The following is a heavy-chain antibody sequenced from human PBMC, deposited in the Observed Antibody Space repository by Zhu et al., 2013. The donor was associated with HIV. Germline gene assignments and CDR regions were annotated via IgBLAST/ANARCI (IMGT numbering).Heavy chain of an antibody. CDR2: IIPIFGTA. Sequence: QVQLVQSGAEVKKPGSSVKVSCKASGGTFSSYAISWVRQAPGQGLEWMGGIIPIFGTANYAQKFQGRVTITADESTSTAYMELSSLRSEDTAVYYCARKSLRDTMIVVVRDAFDIWGQGTMVTVSS. CDR3: ARKSLRDTMIVVVRDAFDI. CDR1: GGTFSSYA. J-gene: IGHJ3*02. V-gene: IGHV1-69*01. D-gene: IGHD3-22*01.